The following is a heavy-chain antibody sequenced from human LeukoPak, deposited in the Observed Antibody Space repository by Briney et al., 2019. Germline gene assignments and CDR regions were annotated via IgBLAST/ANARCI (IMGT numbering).Heavy chain of an antibody. D-gene: IGHD3-10*01. V-gene: IGHV3-30*03. CDR3: ARGKVSTMVRGVTEFDY. CDR2: TSYDESNK. CDR1: GFTFSSYA. Sequence: PGRSLRLSCAASGFTFSSYAMYWVRQAPGKGLEWVAVTSYDESNKSYADSVKGRFTISRENAKNSLYLQMNGLRAGDTAVYYCARGKVSTMVRGVTEFDYWGQGTLVTVSS. J-gene: IGHJ4*02.